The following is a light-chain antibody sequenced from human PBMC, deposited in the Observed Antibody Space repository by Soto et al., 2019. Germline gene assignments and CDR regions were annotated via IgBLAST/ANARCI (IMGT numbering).Light chain of an antibody. CDR2: QDR. Sequence: SYELTQAPSVSVSPGQTASITCSGDKLGDKYACWYQQKPGQSPVLVIYQDRRRPSGIPERFSGSNSENTATLTITGTQAMDEADYYCQAWESNTAVFGGGTKLNVL. CDR1: KLGDKY. CDR3: QAWESNTAV. V-gene: IGLV3-1*01. J-gene: IGLJ2*01.